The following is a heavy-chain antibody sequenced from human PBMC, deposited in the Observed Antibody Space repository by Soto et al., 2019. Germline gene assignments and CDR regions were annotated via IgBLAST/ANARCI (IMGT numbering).Heavy chain of an antibody. V-gene: IGHV5-51*01. J-gene: IGHJ4*02. CDR2: IYPGDSDT. CDR1: GYSFTSYW. CDR3: ARQGHYYDSSGYYAFDY. Sequence: GESLKISCKGSGYSFTSYWIGWVRQMPGKGLEWMGIIYPGDSDTRYSPSFQGQVTISADKSISTAYLQWSSLKASDTAMYYCARQGHYYDSSGYYAFDYWGQGTLVTVSS. D-gene: IGHD3-22*01.